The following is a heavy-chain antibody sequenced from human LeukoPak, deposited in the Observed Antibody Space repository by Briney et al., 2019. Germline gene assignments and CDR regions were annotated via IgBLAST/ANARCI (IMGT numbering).Heavy chain of an antibody. Sequence: SETLSLTCTVSGGSISSGSYYWSWIRQPAGKGLEWLGHIYTSGSTNYNPSLKSRVTISVDTSKNQFSLKLSSVTAADTAVYYCARAGPYDSSGYYYQYYYYMDVWGKGTTVTISS. CDR1: GGSISSGSYY. D-gene: IGHD3-22*01. CDR2: IYTSGST. CDR3: ARAGPYDSSGYYYQYYYYMDV. V-gene: IGHV4-61*09. J-gene: IGHJ6*03.